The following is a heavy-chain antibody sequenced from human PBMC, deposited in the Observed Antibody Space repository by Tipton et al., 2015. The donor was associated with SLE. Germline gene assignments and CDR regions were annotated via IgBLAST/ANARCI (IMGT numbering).Heavy chain of an antibody. J-gene: IGHJ6*03. CDR3: ARVRPPLSIFGVVKGTDYYYMDV. V-gene: IGHV4-34*01. CDR2: INHSGST. D-gene: IGHD3-3*01. CDR1: GWSFSGYY. Sequence: TLSLTCVVYGWSFSGYYWSWFRQPAGKGLEWIGEINHSGSTNYNPSLKSRVTISVDTSKNQFSLKLSSVAAAGTAVYYCARVRPPLSIFGVVKGTDYYYMDVWGKRATVTVSS.